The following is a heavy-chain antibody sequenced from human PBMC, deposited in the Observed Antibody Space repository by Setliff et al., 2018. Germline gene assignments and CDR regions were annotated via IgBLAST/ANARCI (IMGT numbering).Heavy chain of an antibody. V-gene: IGHV3-7*01. J-gene: IGHJ4*02. D-gene: IGHD3-16*01. CDR1: GGSISSHY. Sequence: ETLSLTCTFSGGSISSHYWSWVRQAPGKGLEWVANIKEDGSEKHYVDSVKGRFTISRDNAKNSLYLQMNSLRVEDTAVYYCAHPLVPNFGFWGQGTLVT. CDR2: IKEDGSEK. CDR3: AHPLVPNFGF.